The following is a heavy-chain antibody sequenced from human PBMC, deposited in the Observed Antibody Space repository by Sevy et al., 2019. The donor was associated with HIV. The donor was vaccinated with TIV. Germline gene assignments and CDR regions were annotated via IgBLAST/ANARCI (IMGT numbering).Heavy chain of an antibody. CDR3: TGLNFDN. CDR2: IKSITDGGTT. V-gene: IGHV3-15*07. J-gene: IGHJ4*02. CDR1: GISFSNAW. Sequence: GGSLRLSCAPSGISFSNAWMNWVRQAPGKGLEWVGRIKSITDGGTTDYAAPVKGRFTISGDDSKNMVYLQMNSLKTEDTAVYYCTGLNFDNWGQGTLVTVSS. D-gene: IGHD5-12*01.